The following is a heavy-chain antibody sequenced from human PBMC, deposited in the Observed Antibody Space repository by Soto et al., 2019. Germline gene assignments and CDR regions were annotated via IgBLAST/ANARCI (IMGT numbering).Heavy chain of an antibody. CDR1: GFTFSSYE. D-gene: IGHD4-4*01. Sequence: EVQLVESGGGLVQAGGSLRLFRAVSGFTFSSYEMNWVRQAPGKGLEWVSYIGTSGKTIYYADSVRGRFTISRDNAKNSLYLQMNSLRAEDTAVYFCARDPAIYSGKFDYGLDVWGRGTTVTVSS. J-gene: IGHJ6*02. CDR2: IGTSGKTI. CDR3: ARDPAIYSGKFDYGLDV. V-gene: IGHV3-48*03.